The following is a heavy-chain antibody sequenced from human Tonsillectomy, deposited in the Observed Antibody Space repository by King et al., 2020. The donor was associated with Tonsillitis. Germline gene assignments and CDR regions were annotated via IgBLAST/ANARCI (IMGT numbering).Heavy chain of an antibody. CDR1: GFTFSTYG. D-gene: IGHD3-22*01. CDR2: ISYDGSNK. J-gene: IGHJ4*02. Sequence: LVQSGGGVVQPGRSLRLSCAASGFTFSTYGIHWVRQAPGKGLEWVALISYDGSNKYYADPVRGRFTISRDTSKNTVYLQMNSLRAEDTAVYYCARAYYYDTSRTPDYWGQGTLITVSS. CDR3: ARAYYYDTSRTPDY. V-gene: IGHV3-33*05.